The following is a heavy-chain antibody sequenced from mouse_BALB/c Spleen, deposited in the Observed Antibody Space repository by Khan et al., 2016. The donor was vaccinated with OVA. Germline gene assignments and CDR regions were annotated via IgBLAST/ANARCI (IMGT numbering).Heavy chain of an antibody. CDR2: INPTSGYT. Sequence: QVQLKESGAELAKPGASVMMSCKASGYTFTTYWMHWVNQRPGQGLEWIGYINPTSGYTDYKQKFNDKATLTADKSSSTAYMQLSSLTSDDSAVYYCERDRIDYWGQGTTLTVSS. CDR3: ERDRIDY. CDR1: GYTFTTYW. V-gene: IGHV1-7*01. J-gene: IGHJ2*01.